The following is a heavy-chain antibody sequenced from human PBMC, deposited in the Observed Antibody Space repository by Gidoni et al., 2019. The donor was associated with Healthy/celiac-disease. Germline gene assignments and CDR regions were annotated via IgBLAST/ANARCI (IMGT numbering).Heavy chain of an antibody. CDR2: ISSSGSTI. Sequence: QVQLVESVGGLVKPGGSLRLSCAASGFTFSDYYMSWIRQAQGKGLEGVSYISSSGSTIYYADSVKGRFTISRDNAKNSLYLQMNSLRAEDTAVYYCARAIAASTLAFDIWGQGTMVTVSS. D-gene: IGHD6-13*01. J-gene: IGHJ3*02. V-gene: IGHV3-11*01. CDR1: GFTFSDYY. CDR3: ARAIAASTLAFDI.